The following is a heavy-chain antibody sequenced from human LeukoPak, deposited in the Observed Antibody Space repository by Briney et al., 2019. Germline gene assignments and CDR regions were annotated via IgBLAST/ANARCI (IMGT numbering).Heavy chain of an antibody. CDR3: ARSMVGGFIDY. J-gene: IGHJ4*02. CDR1: GFTFSDYY. D-gene: IGHD3-10*01. V-gene: IGHV3-11*01. CDR2: ISSSGSTI. Sequence: GGSLRLSCAASGFTFSDYYMSWIRQAPGKGLEWVSYISSSGSTIYYADSVKGRFTISRDNAKNSLYLQKNSLTGEGTAVYYCARSMVGGFIDYGGQGTLVTASS.